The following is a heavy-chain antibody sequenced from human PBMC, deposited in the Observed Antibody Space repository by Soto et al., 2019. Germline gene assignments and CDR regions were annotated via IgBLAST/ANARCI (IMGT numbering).Heavy chain of an antibody. J-gene: IGHJ4*02. D-gene: IGHD3-9*01. V-gene: IGHV1-2*02. CDR1: GYTFINYY. Sequence: GASVKVSCKASGYTFINYYMHWVRQAPGQGFEWMGRISPKSGSTNYAQKFQGRVSMTWDTSLNTAYMGLSSLMSEDTAVYYCARPPFYICDWYYFDLWGQGTQVTVSS. CDR2: ISPKSGST. CDR3: ARPPFYICDWYYFDL.